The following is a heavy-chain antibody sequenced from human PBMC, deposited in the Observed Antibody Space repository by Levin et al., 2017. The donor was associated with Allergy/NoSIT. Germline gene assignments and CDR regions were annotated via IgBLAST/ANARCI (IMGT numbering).Heavy chain of an antibody. Sequence: GESLKISCAASGFTFSSYAMSWVRQAPGKGLEWVSAISGSGGSTYYADSVKGRFTISRDNSKNTLYLQMNSLRAEDTAVYYCAKAQAKYYYYGMDVWGQGTTVTVSS. J-gene: IGHJ6*02. CDR1: GFTFSSYA. V-gene: IGHV3-23*01. CDR3: AKAQAKYYYYGMDV. CDR2: ISGSGGST.